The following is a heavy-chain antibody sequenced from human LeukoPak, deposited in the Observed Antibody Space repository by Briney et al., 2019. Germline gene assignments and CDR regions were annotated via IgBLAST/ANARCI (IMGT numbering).Heavy chain of an antibody. CDR3: ARVSPRFDAFDI. CDR1: GYTFTSYD. CDR2: MNPNSGNT. V-gene: IGHV1-8*01. Sequence: ASVKVSCKASGYTFTSYDINWVRQATGQGLERMGWMNPNSGNTGYAQKFQGRVTMTRNTSISTAYMELSSLRSEDTAVYYCARVSPRFDAFDIWGQGTMVTVSS. J-gene: IGHJ3*02.